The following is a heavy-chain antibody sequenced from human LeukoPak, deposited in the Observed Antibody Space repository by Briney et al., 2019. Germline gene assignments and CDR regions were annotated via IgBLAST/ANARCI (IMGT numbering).Heavy chain of an antibody. CDR1: GFTFSSYA. CDR3: ARDGPHYYYGSGLNWYFDL. V-gene: IGHV3-30-3*01. Sequence: GGSLRLSCAASGFTFSSYAMHWVRQAPGKGLEWVAGLSYDGSNKYYADSMKGRFTISRDNSKNTLYLQMNSLRAEDTAVYYCARDGPHYYYGSGLNWYFDLWGRGTLVTVSS. J-gene: IGHJ2*01. D-gene: IGHD3-10*01. CDR2: LSYDGSNK.